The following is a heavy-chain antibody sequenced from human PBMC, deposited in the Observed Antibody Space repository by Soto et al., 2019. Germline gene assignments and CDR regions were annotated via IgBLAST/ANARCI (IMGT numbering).Heavy chain of an antibody. CDR2: INAGNGNT. V-gene: IGHV1-3*01. Sequence: QVQLVQSGAEVKKPGASVKVSCKASGYTFTSYAMHWVRQAPGQRLEWMGWINAGNGNTKYSQKFQGRVTITRDTSASTAYMELSSLRSEDTAVYYCASEDCGGDCYPQDAFDIWGQGTMVTVSS. CDR1: GYTFTSYA. J-gene: IGHJ3*02. D-gene: IGHD2-21*02. CDR3: ASEDCGGDCYPQDAFDI.